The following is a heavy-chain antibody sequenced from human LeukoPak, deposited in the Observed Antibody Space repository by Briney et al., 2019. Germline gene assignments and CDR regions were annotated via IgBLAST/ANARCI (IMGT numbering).Heavy chain of an antibody. D-gene: IGHD6-19*01. V-gene: IGHV3-23*01. CDR2: ISGSGGST. J-gene: IGHJ4*02. CDR1: GFTFSSYA. CDR3: ASRGGSGWYFDY. Sequence: GGSLRLSCAASGFTFSSYAVSWVRQAPGKGLEWVSAISGSGGSTYYADSVKGRFTISRDNSKNTLYLQMNSLRAEDTALYYCASRGGSGWYFDYWGQGTLVTVSS.